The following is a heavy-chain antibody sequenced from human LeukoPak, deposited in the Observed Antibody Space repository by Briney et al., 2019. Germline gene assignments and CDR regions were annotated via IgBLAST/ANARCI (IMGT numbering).Heavy chain of an antibody. CDR3: ARDYYDTTGFGDY. V-gene: IGHV3-33*01. J-gene: IGHJ4*02. CDR1: GLTFSSYG. Sequence: PGRSLRLSCEASGLTFSSYGMHWVRQAPGKGLEWVALIWYDGSNRYHADSVKGRFTISRDNSKNTVYLQMNSLRHEDTALYYCARDYYDTTGFGDYWGQGTLVTVSS. CDR2: IWYDGSNR. D-gene: IGHD3-22*01.